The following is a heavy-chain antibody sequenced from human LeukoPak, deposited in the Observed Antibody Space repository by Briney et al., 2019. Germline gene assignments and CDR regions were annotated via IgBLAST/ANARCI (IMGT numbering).Heavy chain of an antibody. CDR3: ARHRYSGSFSCDY. CDR2: IYYSGST. CDR1: SGPLSNHY. V-gene: IGHV4-59*08. D-gene: IGHD1-26*01. Sequence: PSETLSLPHTVSSGPLSNHYWSCVRQPPGKGLELIAYIYYSGSTNYNPSLRSRVTISVDTSKSQFSLNLRFITAADTAVYYCARHRYSGSFSCDYWGQGTLVPVSS. J-gene: IGHJ4*02.